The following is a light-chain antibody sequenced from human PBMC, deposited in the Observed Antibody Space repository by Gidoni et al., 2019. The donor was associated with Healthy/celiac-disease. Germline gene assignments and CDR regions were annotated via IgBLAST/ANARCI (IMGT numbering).Light chain of an antibody. Sequence: SASVGDRVTITCRASQSISSWLAWYQQKPGKAPKLLIYDASSLESGVPSRFSGSGSGTEFTLTISSLQPDDFATYYCQQYNSYSGTFXXXTKVEIK. CDR3: QQYNSYSGT. CDR1: QSISSW. V-gene: IGKV1-5*01. CDR2: DAS. J-gene: IGKJ1*01.